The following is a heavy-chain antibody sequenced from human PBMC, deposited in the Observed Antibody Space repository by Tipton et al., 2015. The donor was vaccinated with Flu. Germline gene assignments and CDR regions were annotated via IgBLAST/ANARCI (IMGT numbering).Heavy chain of an antibody. V-gene: IGHV4-59*01. CDR2: IYYSGST. J-gene: IGHJ6*02. CDR1: GGSISSYY. Sequence: TLSLTCTVSGGSISSYYWSWIRQPPGKGLEWIGYIYYSGSTNYNPSLKSRVTISVDTSKNQFSLKLSSVTAADTAVYYCARGYYYYGMDVWGQGTTVTVS. CDR3: ARGYYYYGMDV.